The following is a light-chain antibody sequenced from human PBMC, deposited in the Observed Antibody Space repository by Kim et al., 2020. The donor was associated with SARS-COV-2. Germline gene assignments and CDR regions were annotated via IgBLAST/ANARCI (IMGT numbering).Light chain of an antibody. J-gene: IGLJ2*01. CDR2: GNT. V-gene: IGLV1-40*01. CDR3: QSYDSILSGVV. Sequence: GVTIPRTGRSSNIGAYYDVHWYQHLPGRAPKLLIYGNTNRPSGVPDRFAASKSGTSASLAITGLQAEDEADYYCQSYDSILSGVVFGGGTQLTVL. CDR1: SSNIGAYYD.